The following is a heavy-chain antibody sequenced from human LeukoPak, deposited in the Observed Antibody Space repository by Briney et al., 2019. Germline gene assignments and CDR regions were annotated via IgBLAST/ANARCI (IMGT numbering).Heavy chain of an antibody. D-gene: IGHD6-19*01. CDR2: ISVGGSDE. V-gene: IGHV3-48*03. CDR3: ARDVGFNNGWPA. J-gene: IGHJ5*02. Sequence: GGSLRLSCAASGFRFNTYEMNWVRQAPGKGLEWIAYISVGGSDEDYADSVKGRFTISRDNAKNSLFLQMNSLRVEDTAVYYCARDVGFNNGWPAWGQGTLVTVSS. CDR1: GFRFNTYE.